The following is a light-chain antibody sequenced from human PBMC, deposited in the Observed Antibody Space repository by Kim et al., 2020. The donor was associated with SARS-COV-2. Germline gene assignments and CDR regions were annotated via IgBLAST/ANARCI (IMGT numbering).Light chain of an antibody. Sequence: LFRGERATLSCRASQSVSSYLAWYQQKPGQAPRLLIYDASNRATGIPARFSGSGSGTDFTLTISSLEPEDFAVYYCQQRSNWPITFGQGTRLEIK. J-gene: IGKJ5*01. CDR3: QQRSNWPIT. CDR2: DAS. CDR1: QSVSSY. V-gene: IGKV3-11*01.